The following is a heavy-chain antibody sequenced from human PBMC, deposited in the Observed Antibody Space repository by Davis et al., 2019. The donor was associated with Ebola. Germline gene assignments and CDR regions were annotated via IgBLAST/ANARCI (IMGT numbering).Heavy chain of an antibody. CDR3: ARGSRRTFGVVTFDY. D-gene: IGHD3-3*01. CDR2: INSDGSST. J-gene: IGHJ4*02. V-gene: IGHV3-74*01. CDR1: GYTFSSYW. Sequence: GESLKTSCAASGYTFSSYWMHSVRQAQGKGLVWVSRINSDGSSTSYADSVKGRFTISRDNAKNTLYLQMNSLRAEDTAVYYCARGSRRTFGVVTFDYWGQGTLVTVSS.